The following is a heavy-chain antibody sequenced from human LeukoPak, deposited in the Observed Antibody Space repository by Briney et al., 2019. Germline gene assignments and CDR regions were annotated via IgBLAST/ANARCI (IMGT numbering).Heavy chain of an antibody. J-gene: IGHJ4*02. CDR3: AKDRYYDSSGPSDY. D-gene: IGHD3-22*01. Sequence: GGSLRLSCAASGFTFSSYTMSWVRQAPGKGLEWVSGISGSGGSTYYADSVKGRFTISRDNSKNTLYLQMNNLRAEDTAVYYCAKDRYYDSSGPSDYWGQGTLVTVSS. V-gene: IGHV3-23*01. CDR1: GFTFSSYT. CDR2: ISGSGGST.